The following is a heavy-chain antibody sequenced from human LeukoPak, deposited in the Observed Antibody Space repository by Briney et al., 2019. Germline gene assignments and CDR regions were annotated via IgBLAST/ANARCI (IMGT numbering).Heavy chain of an antibody. V-gene: IGHV1-2*02. CDR1: GYTFTGYY. Sequence: GASVKVSCKASGYTFTGYYMHWVRQAPGQGLEWLGWFNPNSGGTNYAQKCQGRVTMTRDTSISTAYMELSRLISDDTAVFYCARGPRAASQFDYWGQGTLVTVSS. J-gene: IGHJ4*02. CDR3: ARGPRAASQFDY. D-gene: IGHD6-25*01. CDR2: FNPNSGGT.